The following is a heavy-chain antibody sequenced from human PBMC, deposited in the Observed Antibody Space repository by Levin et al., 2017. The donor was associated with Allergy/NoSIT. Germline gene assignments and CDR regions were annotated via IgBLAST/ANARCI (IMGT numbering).Heavy chain of an antibody. CDR2: ISYDGSNK. CDR1: GFTFSSYA. V-gene: IGHV3-30-3*01. Sequence: GGSLRLSCAASGFTFSSYAMHWVRQAPGKGLEWVAVISYDGSNKYYADSVKGRFTISRDNSKNTLYLQMNSLRAEDTAVYYCARDIGNCGGDCLSDYWGQGTLVTVSS. CDR3: ARDIGNCGGDCLSDY. D-gene: IGHD2-21*02. J-gene: IGHJ4*02.